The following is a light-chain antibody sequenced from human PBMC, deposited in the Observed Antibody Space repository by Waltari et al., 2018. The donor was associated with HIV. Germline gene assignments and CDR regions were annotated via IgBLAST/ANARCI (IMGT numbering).Light chain of an antibody. CDR1: SSHIGSKS. CDR3: AAWDDSLDAWV. Sequence: QSVLTQPPSASGTPGKRVTISCSGSSSHIGSKSVNWFQPVPGTAPKLLMYSDNQRPSGVPDRFSGSKSGTSASLAISGLQSEDEADYYCAAWDDSLDAWVFGGGTRLTVL. CDR2: SDN. V-gene: IGLV1-44*01. J-gene: IGLJ3*02.